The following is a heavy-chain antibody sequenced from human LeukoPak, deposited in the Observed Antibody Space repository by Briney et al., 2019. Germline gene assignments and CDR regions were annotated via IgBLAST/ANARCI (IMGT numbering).Heavy chain of an antibody. J-gene: IGHJ4*02. CDR1: GYTFTGYY. CDR2: INPNSGGT. CDR3: ARLVRGVRTLDY. V-gene: IGHV1-2*02. Sequence: ASVKVSCKASGYTFTGYYMHWVRQAPGQGLEWMGWINPNSGGTNYAQKFQGRVTMTRDTSISTAYMELSSLRSEDTAVYYCARLVRGVRTLDYWGQGTLVTVSS. D-gene: IGHD3-10*01.